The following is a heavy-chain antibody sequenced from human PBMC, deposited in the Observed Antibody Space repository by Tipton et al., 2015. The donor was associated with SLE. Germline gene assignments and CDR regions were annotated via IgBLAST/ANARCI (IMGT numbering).Heavy chain of an antibody. CDR3: ARSQRDIVVVPAAAFDY. J-gene: IGHJ4*02. Sequence: LRLSCAVYGGSFSGYYWSWIRQPPGKGLEWIGSIYYSGSTYYNPSLKSRVTISVDTSKNQFSLKLNSVTAADTAVYYCARSQRDIVVVPAAAFDYWGQGTLVTVSS. V-gene: IGHV4-34*01. CDR1: GGSFSGYY. CDR2: IYYSGST. D-gene: IGHD2-2*01.